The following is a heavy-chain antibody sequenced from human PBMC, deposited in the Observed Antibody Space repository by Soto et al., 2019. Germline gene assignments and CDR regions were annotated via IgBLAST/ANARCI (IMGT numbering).Heavy chain of an antibody. J-gene: IGHJ4*02. D-gene: IGHD3-16*02. CDR2: ISNNGDTE. CDR1: GFTFSSYA. V-gene: IGHV3-23*01. CDR3: AKSRVFIGAIVTLLDS. Sequence: EVQLLESGGGLVQPGGSLTLSCATSGFTFSSYAMVWVRQAAEKGLEWVASISNNGDTEYYADSVKGRFTISRGNSENXLYLQMNGLRADDTALYFCAKSRVFIGAIVTLLDSWGQGTQVTVSS.